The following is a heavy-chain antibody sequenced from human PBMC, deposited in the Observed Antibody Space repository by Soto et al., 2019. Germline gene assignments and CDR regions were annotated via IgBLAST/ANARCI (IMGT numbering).Heavy chain of an antibody. D-gene: IGHD7-27*01. CDR2: INGGSDSI. V-gene: IGHV3-48*02. CDR3: AKSGDSAGWGIDF. J-gene: IGHJ4*02. Sequence: EVQLVESGGGLVQPGGSLRLYCVGSGFMFDSFAMNWVRQAPGKGLEWVAYINGGSDSIYYAESVKGRFTISRENDRTSLSLQMNSLSDEDTAVYYCAKSGDSAGWGIDFWGQGTLVTVSS. CDR1: GFMFDSFA.